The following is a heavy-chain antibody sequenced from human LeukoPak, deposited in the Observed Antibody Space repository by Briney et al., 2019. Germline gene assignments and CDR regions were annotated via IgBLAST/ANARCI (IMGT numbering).Heavy chain of an antibody. CDR3: AAGFGYDILTGYSPS. CDR1: GFTFTSSA. Sequence: AASVKVSCKASGFTFTSSAVQWVRQARGQRLEWIGWIVVGSGNTNYAQKFQERVTITRDMSTSTAYMELSSLRSEDTAVYYCAAGFGYDILTGYSPSWGQGTLVTVSS. V-gene: IGHV1-58*01. D-gene: IGHD3-9*01. CDR2: IVVGSGNT. J-gene: IGHJ5*02.